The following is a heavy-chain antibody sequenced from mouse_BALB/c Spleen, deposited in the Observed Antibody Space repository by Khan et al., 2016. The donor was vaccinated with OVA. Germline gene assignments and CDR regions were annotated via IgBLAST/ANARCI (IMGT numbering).Heavy chain of an antibody. V-gene: IGHV1S136*01. J-gene: IGHJ3*01. CDR1: GYTFTSYV. CDR2: INPYNDDT. Sequence: VQLQQSGPELVKPGASVKMSCKASGYTFTSYVMYWVSQKPGQGLEWIGYINPYNDDTKYNEKFKGKATLTSDKSSSTAYMDLRSLTSEDSAVYYCTRGGYASFAYWGQGTLVTVSA. D-gene: IGHD2-2*01. CDR3: TRGGYASFAY.